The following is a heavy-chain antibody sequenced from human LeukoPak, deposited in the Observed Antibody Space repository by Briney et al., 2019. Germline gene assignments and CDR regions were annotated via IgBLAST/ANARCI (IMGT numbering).Heavy chain of an antibody. CDR1: GGSISSSSYY. J-gene: IGHJ4*02. D-gene: IGHD2-15*01. CDR3: ARAPYCSGGSCYFDY. Sequence: SETLSLTCTVSGGSISSSSYYWSWIRQPPGKGLEWIGEINHSGSTNYNPSLKSRVTISVDTSKNQFSLKLSSVTAADTAVYYCARAPYCSGGSCYFDYWGQGTLVTVSS. V-gene: IGHV4-39*07. CDR2: INHSGST.